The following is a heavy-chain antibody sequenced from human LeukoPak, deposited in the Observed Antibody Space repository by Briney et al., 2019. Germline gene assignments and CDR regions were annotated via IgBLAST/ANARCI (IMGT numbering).Heavy chain of an antibody. J-gene: IGHJ4*02. CDR2: IIPIFGTA. CDR3: ATGRMNYYDSSGYYSGPDY. Sequence: ASVKVSCKASGGTFISYAISWVRQAPGQGLEWMGGIIPIFGTANYAQKFQGRVTMTEDTSTDTAYMELSSLRSEDTAVYYCATGRMNYYDSSGYYSGPDYWGQGTLVTVSS. D-gene: IGHD3-22*01. CDR1: GGTFISYA. V-gene: IGHV1-69*06.